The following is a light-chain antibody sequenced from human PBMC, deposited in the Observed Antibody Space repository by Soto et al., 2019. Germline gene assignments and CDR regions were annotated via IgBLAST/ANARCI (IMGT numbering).Light chain of an antibody. CDR2: GAS. J-gene: IGKJ5*01. CDR1: QSVSDSR. V-gene: IGKV3-20*01. Sequence: EIVLTQSPGTLSLSPGERAILSCRASQSVSDSRLAWYQQKPGQAPRLLISGASSRATGIPDRFSGSGSGTDFTLTINRLEPEDFAPYYCQQYVTSSITFGQGTRLEIK. CDR3: QQYVTSSIT.